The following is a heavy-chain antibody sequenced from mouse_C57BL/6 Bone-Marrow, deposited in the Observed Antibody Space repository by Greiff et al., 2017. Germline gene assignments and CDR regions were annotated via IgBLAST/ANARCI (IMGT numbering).Heavy chain of an antibody. CDR1: GYTFTSYG. CDR3: ARGTVVAPRFAY. Sequence: VKVVESGAELARPGASVKLSCKASGYTFTSYGISWVKQRTGQGLEWIGEIYPRSGNTYYNEKFKGKATLTADKSSSTAYMELRSLTSEDSAVYFCARGTVVAPRFAYWGQGTLVTVSA. CDR2: IYPRSGNT. V-gene: IGHV1-81*01. J-gene: IGHJ3*01. D-gene: IGHD1-1*01.